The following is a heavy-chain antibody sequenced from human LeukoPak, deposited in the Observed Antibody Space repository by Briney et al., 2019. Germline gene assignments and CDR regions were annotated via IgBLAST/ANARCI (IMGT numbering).Heavy chain of an antibody. J-gene: IGHJ4*02. D-gene: IGHD5-24*01. CDR1: GFTFSGST. V-gene: IGHV3-73*01. Sequence: GGSLRLSCAASGFTFSGSTMHWVRQASGKGLEWVGRIRSKANNYATAYAASVKGRFTISRDDSKNTANLQMNSLRTEDTAVYFCATSRDGYIPDYWGQGTLVTVSS. CDR3: ATSRDGYIPDY. CDR2: IRSKANNYAT.